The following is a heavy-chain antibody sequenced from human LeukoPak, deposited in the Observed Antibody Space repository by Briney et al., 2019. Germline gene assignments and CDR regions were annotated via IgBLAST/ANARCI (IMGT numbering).Heavy chain of an antibody. J-gene: IGHJ4*02. V-gene: IGHV3-33*06. D-gene: IGHD2-15*01. CDR2: IWYDGSKK. Sequence: PGGSLRLSCTTSGFTFSDYGMHWLRQAPGKGLEWVAVIWYDGSKKYYSDSVKGRFTVSRDNSKNTLSLQMNSLRAEDTAVYYCVKDSGGCYFDYWGQGTLVTVSS. CDR3: VKDSGGCYFDY. CDR1: GFTFSDYG.